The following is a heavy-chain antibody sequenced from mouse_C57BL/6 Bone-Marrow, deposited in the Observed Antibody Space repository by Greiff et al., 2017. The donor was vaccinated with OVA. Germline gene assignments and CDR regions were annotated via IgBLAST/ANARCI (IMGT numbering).Heavy chain of an antibody. CDR1: GFTFSDYY. CDR3: ARHPFYDSGDAMDY. V-gene: IGHV5-12*01. J-gene: IGHJ4*01. Sequence: EVKLVESGGGLVQPGGSLKLSCAASGFTFSDYYMYWVRQTPEKRLEWVAYISNGGGSTYYPDTVKGRFTISRDNAKNTLYLQMSSMKSEDTAMYYCARHPFYDSGDAMDYWGQGTSVTFSS. D-gene: IGHD2-3*01. CDR2: ISNGGGST.